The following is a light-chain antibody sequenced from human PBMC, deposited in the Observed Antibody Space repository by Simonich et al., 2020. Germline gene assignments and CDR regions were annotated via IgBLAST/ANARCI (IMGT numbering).Light chain of an antibody. Sequence: DIVMTQSPDSLAVSLGDRATINCKSSQSVLYSYNNKKYLAWYKQKPGQPPKLLIYWASTRETGGPDRFSGSGSGTDFTLTISSLQAEDVAVYYCQQYYSTPLTFGGGTKVEIK. J-gene: IGKJ4*01. V-gene: IGKV4-1*01. CDR1: QSVLYSYNNKKY. CDR2: WAS. CDR3: QQYYSTPLT.